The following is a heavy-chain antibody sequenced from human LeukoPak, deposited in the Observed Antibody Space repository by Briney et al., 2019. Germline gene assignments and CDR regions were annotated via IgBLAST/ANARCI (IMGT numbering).Heavy chain of an antibody. V-gene: IGHV4-38-2*02. CDR1: GYSISSGYY. D-gene: IGHD3-3*01. Sequence: SETLSLTCTVSGYSISSGYYWGWIRQPPGNGLEWIGSIYHSGSTCYNPSLKSRVTISVDTSKNQFSLKLRSVTAADTAVYYCASPFDYYYYMDVWGKGTTVTVSS. CDR2: IYHSGST. CDR3: ASPFDYYYYMDV. J-gene: IGHJ6*03.